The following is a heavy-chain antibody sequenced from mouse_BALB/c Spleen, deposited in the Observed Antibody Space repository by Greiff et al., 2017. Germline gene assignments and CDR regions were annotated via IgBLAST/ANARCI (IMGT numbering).Heavy chain of an antibody. CDR2: INPSTGYT. D-gene: IGHD1-1*01. CDR1: GYTFTSSW. Sequence: VQLQQSGAEMAKPGASVKMSCKASGYTFTSSWMHRVKKRPGQGLEWIGYINPSTGYTEYNQKFKDKATLTADKSSSTAYMQLSSLTSEDSAVYYCARASYGSSYNFDYWGQGTTLTVSS. CDR3: ARASYGSSYNFDY. J-gene: IGHJ2*01. V-gene: IGHV1-7*01.